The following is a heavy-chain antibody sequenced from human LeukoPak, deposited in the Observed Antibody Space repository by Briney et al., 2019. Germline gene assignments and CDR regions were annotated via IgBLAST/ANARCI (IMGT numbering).Heavy chain of an antibody. V-gene: IGHV1-8*02. CDR3: ARGRWARYGAPLGY. CDR2: MNPNSGNT. Sequence: GSSVKVSCKASGGTFSTYGISWVRQATGQGLEWMGWMNPNSGNTGYAQKFQGRVTMTRNTSISTAYMELSSLRSEDTAVYYCARGRWARYGAPLGYWGQGTLVTVSS. J-gene: IGHJ4*02. D-gene: IGHD4-17*01. CDR1: GGTFSTYG.